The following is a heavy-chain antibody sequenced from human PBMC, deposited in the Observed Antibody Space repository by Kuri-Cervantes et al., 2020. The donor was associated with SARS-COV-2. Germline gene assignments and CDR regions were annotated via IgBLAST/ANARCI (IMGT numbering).Heavy chain of an antibody. CDR2: IYISGTT. J-gene: IGHJ4*02. V-gene: IGHV4-4*07. CDR3: ARMSYTGWYYFDY. Sequence: GSLRLSCAVSGGSISNYYWSWIRQPAGKELEWIGRIYISGTTNYNPSLKSRVTMSLDTSKNQFSLKLRSVTAADTAVYYCARMSYTGWYYFDYWGQGTLVTVSS. CDR1: GGSISNYY. D-gene: IGHD6-19*01.